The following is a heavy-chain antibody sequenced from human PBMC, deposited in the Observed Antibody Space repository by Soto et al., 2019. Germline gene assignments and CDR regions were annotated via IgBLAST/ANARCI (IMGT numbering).Heavy chain of an antibody. D-gene: IGHD2-15*01. CDR2: IYAGDSKT. Sequence: PGESLKISCKGSGYTFTSYWIGWVRQMPGKGLEWMGIIYAGDSKTRYSPSFQGQVTISADKSISTAYLQWSSLKASDTAMYYCARFLGVEGYCSGSACYSVPYWGQGTLVTVSS. V-gene: IGHV5-51*01. J-gene: IGHJ4*02. CDR3: ARFLGVEGYCSGSACYSVPY. CDR1: GYTFTSYW.